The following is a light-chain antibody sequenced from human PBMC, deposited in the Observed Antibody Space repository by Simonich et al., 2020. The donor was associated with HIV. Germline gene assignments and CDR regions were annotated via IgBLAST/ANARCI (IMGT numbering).Light chain of an antibody. CDR1: QRLSSN. V-gene: IGKV3-15*01. CDR3: QQYNNWPRT. CDR2: GAS. J-gene: IGKJ1*01. Sequence: EIVMTQSPATLSVSPGQRATLSCRASQRLSSNLAWYQQKPGQAPRLLIYGASTRATGIPARFSGSGSGTEFTLTISSMQSEDFAVYYCQQYNNWPRTFGQGTKVEIK.